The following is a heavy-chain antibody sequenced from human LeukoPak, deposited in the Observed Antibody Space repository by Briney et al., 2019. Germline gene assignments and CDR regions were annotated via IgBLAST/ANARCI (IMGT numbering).Heavy chain of an antibody. Sequence: GASLKISCKASGFSFSTYWIGWVRHMPRKGLEWMGIIYVGDSDTRYSPSFQGQVTISVDKSIDTAYLKWGSLKASDTAIYYCARTSMLGTLDFQLWGQGTLVTVSS. V-gene: IGHV5-51*01. D-gene: IGHD3-16*01. J-gene: IGHJ1*01. CDR3: ARTSMLGTLDFQL. CDR1: GFSFSTYW. CDR2: IYVGDSDT.